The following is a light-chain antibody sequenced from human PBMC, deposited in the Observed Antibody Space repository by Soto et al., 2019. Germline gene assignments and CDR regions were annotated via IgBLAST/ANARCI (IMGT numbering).Light chain of an antibody. CDR1: SGHSSYA. Sequence: QPVLTQSPSASASLGASVKLTCTLSSGHSSYAIAWHQQQPEKGPRYLMKLNSDGSHSKGDGIPDRFSGSSSGAERYLTISSRQSEDEADYYCQTWGTGIAVFGGGTQLTVL. J-gene: IGLJ7*01. CDR3: QTWGTGIAV. V-gene: IGLV4-69*01. CDR2: LNSDGSH.